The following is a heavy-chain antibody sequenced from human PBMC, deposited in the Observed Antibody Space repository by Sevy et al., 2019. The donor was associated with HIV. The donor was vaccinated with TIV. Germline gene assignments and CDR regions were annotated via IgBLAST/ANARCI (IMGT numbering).Heavy chain of an antibody. V-gene: IGHV3-23*01. J-gene: IGHJ4*03. CDR2: ISATDGST. Sequence: GGSLRLSCGASGFSISTHAMNWIRQAPGRGLEWISGISATDGSTHYADSVKGRFTISRDNSKNTVHLQMNSLRAEDTALYYCAAGDTAFLADLDFWGHGTLVTVSS. CDR3: AAGDTAFLADLDF. D-gene: IGHD5-18*01. CDR1: GFSISTHA.